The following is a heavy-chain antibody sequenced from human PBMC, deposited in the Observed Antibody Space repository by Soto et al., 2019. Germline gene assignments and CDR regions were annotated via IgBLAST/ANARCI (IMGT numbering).Heavy chain of an antibody. J-gene: IGHJ4*02. CDR1: GFTFSKYW. CDR3: ASEGDMGSSAFDC. V-gene: IGHV3-74*01. Sequence: EVQLVESGGGLVQPGGSLRLSCAASGFTFSKYWMHWVRQAPGKGLVWVARVSSDGSFTYYADSVKGRFTISRDNAQNTLYLQMSSLRPDDTAVYYCASEGDMGSSAFDCWGQGTLVTVSS. D-gene: IGHD3-10*01. CDR2: VSSDGSFT.